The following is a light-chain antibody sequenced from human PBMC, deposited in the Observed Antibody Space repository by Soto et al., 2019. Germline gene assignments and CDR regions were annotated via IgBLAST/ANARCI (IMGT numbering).Light chain of an antibody. V-gene: IGLV2-14*03. CDR1: SSDIGHYDY. Sequence: QSVLTQPASVSGSPGQSITISCTGTSSDIGHYDYVSWYQQHPGKAPKLLIFEVSSRPSGVSTRFSGSKSGNTASLTLSGLQAEDEADYYCSSYTSSSSLVFGTGTKLTVL. CDR2: EVS. CDR3: SSYTSSSSLV. J-gene: IGLJ1*01.